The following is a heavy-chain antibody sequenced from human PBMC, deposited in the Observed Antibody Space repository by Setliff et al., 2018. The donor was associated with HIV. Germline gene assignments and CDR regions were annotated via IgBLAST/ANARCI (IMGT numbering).Heavy chain of an antibody. CDR1: GGTFNTYT. V-gene: IGHV1-69*16. CDR3: AKDRVSGWNNWFDP. D-gene: IGHD6-19*01. CDR2: IIPFTGTT. J-gene: IGHJ5*02. Sequence: GASVKVSCKASGGTFNTYTITWVRQAPGQGLEWMGGIIPFTGTTNYAQKFQGRVTITTDESRSIVYTEVSSLRSEDTAVYYCAKDRVSGWNNWFDPWGQGTLVTVSS.